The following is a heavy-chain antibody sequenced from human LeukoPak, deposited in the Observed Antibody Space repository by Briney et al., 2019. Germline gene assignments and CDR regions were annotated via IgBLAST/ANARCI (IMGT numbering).Heavy chain of an antibody. J-gene: IGHJ4*02. CDR2: ISWNSGSI. D-gene: IGHD1-1*01. CDR1: GFTFDDYA. CDR3: AKAGTTWDYFDY. V-gene: IGHV3-9*03. Sequence: PGGSLRLSCAASGFTFDDYAMHWGRQAPGRGLEWVSGISWNSGSIGYADSVKGRFTISRDNAKNSLYLQMNSLRAEDMALYYCAKAGTTWDYFDYWGQGTLVTVSS.